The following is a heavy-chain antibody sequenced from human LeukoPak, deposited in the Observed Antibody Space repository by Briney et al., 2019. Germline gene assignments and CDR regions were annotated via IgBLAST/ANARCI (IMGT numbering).Heavy chain of an antibody. D-gene: IGHD2-2*01. Sequence: GGSLRLSCAASGFTFSSYSMNWVRQAPGKGLEWVSYISSSSSTIYYADSVKGRFTISRDNAKNSLYLQMNSLRAEDTAVYYCAGDHLLTRGSVGWFDTWGQGTLVTVSS. CDR1: GFTFSSYS. J-gene: IGHJ5*02. CDR2: ISSSSSTI. CDR3: AGDHLLTRGSVGWFDT. V-gene: IGHV3-48*01.